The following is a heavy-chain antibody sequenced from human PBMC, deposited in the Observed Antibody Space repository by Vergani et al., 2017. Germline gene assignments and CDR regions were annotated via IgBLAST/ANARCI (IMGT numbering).Heavy chain of an antibody. D-gene: IGHD1-26*01. CDR3: TRGSSYRSEGYYYYMDV. Sequence: QVQLVQSGAEVKKPGSSVKVSCKASGGTFSSYAISWVRQAPGQGLEWMGGIIPIFGTANYAQKFQGRVTITADESTSTAYMELSSLRSEDTAVYYCTRGSSYRSEGYYYYMDVWGKGTTVTVSS. V-gene: IGHV1-69*01. J-gene: IGHJ6*03. CDR1: GGTFSSYA. CDR2: IIPIFGTA.